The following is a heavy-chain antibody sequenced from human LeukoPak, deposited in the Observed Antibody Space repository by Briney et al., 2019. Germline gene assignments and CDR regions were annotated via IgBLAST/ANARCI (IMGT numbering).Heavy chain of an antibody. V-gene: IGHV5-51*01. CDR3: ARLRWPRGGRSSFDY. J-gene: IGHJ4*02. Sequence: GESLKISCKGSGYSFTSYWISWVRQMPGKGLECMGIIYPGDSDTRYSPSFQGQVTISADESITTAYLQWSSLKASDTAMYYCARLRWPRGGRSSFDYWGQGALVTVSS. CDR1: GYSFTSYW. CDR2: IYPGDSDT. D-gene: IGHD3-10*01.